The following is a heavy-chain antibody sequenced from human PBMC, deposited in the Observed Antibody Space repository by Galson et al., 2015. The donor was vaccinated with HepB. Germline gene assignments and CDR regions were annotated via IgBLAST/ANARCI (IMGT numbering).Heavy chain of an antibody. CDR3: ARVGELGRAARVYYYYYGMDV. CDR1: GFTFSSYS. V-gene: IGHV3-21*01. D-gene: IGHD3-16*01. J-gene: IGHJ6*02. CDR2: ISSSSSYI. Sequence: SLRLSCAASGFTFSSYSMNWVRQAPGKGLEWVSSISSSSSYIYYADSVKGRFTISRDNAKNSLYLQMNSLRAEDTAVYYCARVGELGRAARVYYYYYGMDVWGQGTTVTVSS.